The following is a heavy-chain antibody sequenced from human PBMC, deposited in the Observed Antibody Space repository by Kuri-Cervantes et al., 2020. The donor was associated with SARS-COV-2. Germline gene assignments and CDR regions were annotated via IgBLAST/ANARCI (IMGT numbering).Heavy chain of an antibody. J-gene: IGHJ4*02. CDR1: GFTLSSYA. V-gene: IGHV3-23*01. Sequence: GGSLRLSCAASGFTLSSYAMTWVRQAPGKGLEWVSGISESGDITDYADSVKGRFTISRDSSKNTLYLQMDSLKVEDTAAYYCAKGGVLGQTLHFWGQGTLVTVSS. CDR2: ISESGDIT. D-gene: IGHD3-16*01. CDR3: AKGGVLGQTLHF.